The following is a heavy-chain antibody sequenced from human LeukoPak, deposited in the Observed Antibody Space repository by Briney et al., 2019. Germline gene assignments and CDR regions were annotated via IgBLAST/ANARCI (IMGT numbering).Heavy chain of an antibody. D-gene: IGHD5-24*01. Sequence: SETLSLTCTVAGGSISPYYWSWIRQPPGKGLEWIAYISYSGSTDCNPSLKSRVTISVDTSKNQFSLKLNSVTAADTAVYCCTRDRRDGYNYVDYWGQGTLVTVSS. V-gene: IGHV4-59*01. J-gene: IGHJ4*02. CDR1: GGSISPYY. CDR2: ISYSGST. CDR3: TRDRRDGYNYVDY.